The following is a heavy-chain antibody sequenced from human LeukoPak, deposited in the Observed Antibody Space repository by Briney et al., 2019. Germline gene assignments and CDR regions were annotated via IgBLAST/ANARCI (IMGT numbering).Heavy chain of an antibody. CDR1: GGSMSSYY. CDR3: ARLGIGVVPSAMLGDYYFDY. CDR2: IYYSGST. V-gene: IGHV4-59*08. J-gene: IGHJ4*02. Sequence: PSETLSLTCTVSGGSMSSYYWSWIRQPPGKGLEWIGYIYYSGSTKYNPSLKSRVTISVDTSKSQFSLKLTSVTAADTAVYYCARLGIGVVPSAMLGDYYFDYWGQGTLVTVSS. D-gene: IGHD2-2*01.